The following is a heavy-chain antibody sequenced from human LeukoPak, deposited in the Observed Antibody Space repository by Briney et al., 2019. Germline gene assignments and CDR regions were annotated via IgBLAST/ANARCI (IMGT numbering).Heavy chain of an antibody. D-gene: IGHD4/OR15-4a*01. V-gene: IGHV3-7*01. J-gene: IGHJ4*02. CDR3: VRSALAYGGYVDY. Sequence: GSLRLSCAASGFTFSSYWMSWVRQAPGKGLEWVANIKQDGSEKYYVDSVKGRFTISRDNAKNSLYLQMNSLRVEDTAVYYCVRSALAYGGYVDYWGQGTLVTVSS. CDR2: IKQDGSEK. CDR1: GFTFSSYW.